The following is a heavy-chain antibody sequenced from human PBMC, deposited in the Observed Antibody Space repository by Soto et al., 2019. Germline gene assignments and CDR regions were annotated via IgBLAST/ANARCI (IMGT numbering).Heavy chain of an antibody. CDR2: ISWNSGSI. Sequence: EVQLVESGGGLVQPGRSLRLSCAASGFTFDDYAMHGVRQAPGKGLEWVSGISWNSGSIGYADSVKGRFTISRDNAKNSLYLEMNSRRVEVTALYYCAKDIEGGELGVLIPYYFDYWGQGTLVSVSS. CDR3: AKDIEGGELGVLIPYYFDY. V-gene: IGHV3-9*01. CDR1: GFTFDDYA. D-gene: IGHD3-16*01. J-gene: IGHJ4*02.